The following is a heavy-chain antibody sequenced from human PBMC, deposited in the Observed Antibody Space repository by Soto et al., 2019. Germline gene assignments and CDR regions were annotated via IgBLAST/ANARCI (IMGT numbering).Heavy chain of an antibody. J-gene: IGHJ4*02. V-gene: IGHV1-46*01. CDR2: INPSGGST. CDR3: AREGPSRVAGIDY. CDR1: GYTFTSYY. Sequence: QVQLVQSGAEVKKPGASVKVSCKASGYTFTSYYMHWVRQAPGQGLEWMGIINPSGGSTSYAQKFQGRVTTTRDKSTSTVYMELSSLRSEDTAVYYCAREGPSRVAGIDYWGQGTLVTVSS. D-gene: IGHD6-19*01.